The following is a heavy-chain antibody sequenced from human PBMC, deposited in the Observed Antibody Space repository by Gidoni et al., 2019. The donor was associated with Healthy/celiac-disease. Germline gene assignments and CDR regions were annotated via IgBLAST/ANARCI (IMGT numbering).Heavy chain of an antibody. V-gene: IGHV4-61*01. D-gene: IGHD1-7*01. CDR3: ARDVGITGTTP. J-gene: IGHJ5*02. CDR1: GGSVSSGSYY. Sequence: QVQLQESGPGLVKPSETLSLTCTVSGGSVSSGSYYWSWIRQPPGKGLEWIGDIYYSGSTNYNPSLKSRVTISVDTSKNQFSLKLSSVTAADTAVYYCARDVGITGTTPWGQGTLVTVSS. CDR2: IYYSGST.